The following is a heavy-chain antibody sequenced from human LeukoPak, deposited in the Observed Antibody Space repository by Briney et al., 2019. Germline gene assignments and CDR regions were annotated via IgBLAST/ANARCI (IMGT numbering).Heavy chain of an antibody. V-gene: IGHV3-15*01. CDR3: TTAGSGYDFDY. CDR2: IKSKTDGGTT. D-gene: IGHD6-19*01. J-gene: IGHJ4*02. Sequence: PGGSLRLSCAASGFTFSSYAMSWVRQAPGKGLEWVGRIKSKTDGGTTDYAAPVKGRFTISRDDSKNTLYLQMNSLKTEDTAVYYCTTAGSGYDFDYWGQGTLVTVSS. CDR1: GFTFSSYA.